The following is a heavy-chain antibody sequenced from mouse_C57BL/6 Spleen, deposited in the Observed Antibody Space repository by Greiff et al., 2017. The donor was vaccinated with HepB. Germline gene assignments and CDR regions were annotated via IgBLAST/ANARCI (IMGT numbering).Heavy chain of an antibody. CDR3: ARRGSGSYFDY. CDR2: IHPNSGST. CDR1: GYTFTSYW. Sequence: LQQPGAELVKPGASVKLSCKASGYTFTSYWMHWVKQRPGQGLEWIGMIHPNSGSTNYNEKFKSKATLTVDKSSSTAYMQLSSLTSEDSAVYYCARRGSGSYFDYWGQGTTLTVSS. J-gene: IGHJ2*01. V-gene: IGHV1-64*01. D-gene: IGHD3-2*02.